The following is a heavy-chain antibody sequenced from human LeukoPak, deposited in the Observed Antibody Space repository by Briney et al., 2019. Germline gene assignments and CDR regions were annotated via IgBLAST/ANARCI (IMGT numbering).Heavy chain of an antibody. D-gene: IGHD6-19*01. Sequence: GGSLRLSCAASGVTFSSYSMNWVRQAPGKGLEWVSYISSSSSTIYYADSVKGQFTISRDNAKNSLYLQMNSLRAEDTAVYYCARERSSGWYRGGFDYWGQGTLVTVSS. CDR1: GVTFSSYS. CDR2: ISSSSSTI. J-gene: IGHJ4*02. CDR3: ARERSSGWYRGGFDY. V-gene: IGHV3-48*04.